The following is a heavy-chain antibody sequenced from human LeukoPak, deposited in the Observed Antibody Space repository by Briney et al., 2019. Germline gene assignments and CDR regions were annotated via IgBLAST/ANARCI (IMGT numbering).Heavy chain of an antibody. CDR1: GYTFTGYY. D-gene: IGHD3-22*01. CDR3: AREYDSSGYYGY. V-gene: IGHV1-2*06. CDR2: INPNSGGT. Sequence: ASVKVSCXASGYTFTGYYMHWVRQAPGQGLGWMGRINPNSGGTNYAQKFQGRVTMTRDTSISTAYMELSRLRSDDTAVYYCAREYDSSGYYGYWGQGTLVTVSS. J-gene: IGHJ4*02.